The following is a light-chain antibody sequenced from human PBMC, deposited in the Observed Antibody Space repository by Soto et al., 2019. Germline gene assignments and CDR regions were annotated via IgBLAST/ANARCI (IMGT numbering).Light chain of an antibody. CDR1: QSFSSSD. Sequence: EIVLTQSPGNMSLSPGERATLSCRASQSFSSSDLAWYQQKPGQAPKALIFGVSSRATGIPDRFSGSGSGTDFTLTISRLEPEDFPVYYCQQYGSSRSFGQGTKVEIK. J-gene: IGKJ1*01. CDR3: QQYGSSRS. CDR2: GVS. V-gene: IGKV3-20*01.